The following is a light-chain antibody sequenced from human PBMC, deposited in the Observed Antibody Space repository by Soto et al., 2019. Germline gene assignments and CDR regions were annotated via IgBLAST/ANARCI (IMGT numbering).Light chain of an antibody. CDR3: QQYGSSPRT. J-gene: IGKJ1*01. Sequence: EIVLTQSPGTLSLSPGERATLSCRASQSVSNIYLAWYQQKPGQAPRLLIYDASSRATGIPDRFSGSGSGTDFPLTISRREPEDFAVYYCQQYGSSPRTFGQGTKVEI. V-gene: IGKV3-20*01. CDR1: QSVSNIY. CDR2: DAS.